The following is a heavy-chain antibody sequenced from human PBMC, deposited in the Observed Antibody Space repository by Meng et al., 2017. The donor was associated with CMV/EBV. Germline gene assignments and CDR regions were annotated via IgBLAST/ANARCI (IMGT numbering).Heavy chain of an antibody. CDR3: ARADFWSGPTHHFFDY. V-gene: IGHV4-38-2*02. J-gene: IGHJ4*02. Sequence: SETLSLTCTVSGYSISSGYYWGWIRQPPGKGLEWIGSIYHSGSTYYSPSLKSRVTISVDTSKNQFSLKLSSVTAADTAVYYCARADFWSGPTHHFFDYWGQGTLVTVSS. CDR2: IYHSGST. CDR1: GYSISSGYY. D-gene: IGHD3-3*01.